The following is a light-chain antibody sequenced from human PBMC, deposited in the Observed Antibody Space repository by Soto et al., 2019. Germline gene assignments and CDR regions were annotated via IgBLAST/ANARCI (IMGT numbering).Light chain of an antibody. Sequence: QSVLTQPPSASGTPGQRVTISCSGRSSNIGSNYVYWYQQVPGTAPKLLIYRSDQRPSGVPDRFSGSKSGTSASLAISGLRSEDEADYYCAAWDDSLKVLFGGGTKLTVL. CDR3: AAWDDSLKVL. CDR1: SSNIGSNY. J-gene: IGLJ2*01. CDR2: RSD. V-gene: IGLV1-47*01.